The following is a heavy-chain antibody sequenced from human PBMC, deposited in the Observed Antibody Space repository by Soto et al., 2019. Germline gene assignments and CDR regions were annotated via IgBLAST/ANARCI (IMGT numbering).Heavy chain of an antibody. CDR2: ISAYNGDT. CDR3: ARDWVVRGVIFGYNWFDP. V-gene: IGHV1-18*01. J-gene: IGHJ5*02. Sequence: ASVRVSCTASGYTCTSSGISWVRQAPGQGLEWMGWISAYNGDTNYAQKLQGRVTMTTDTSTSTAYMELRSLRSDDTAVYYCARDWVVRGVIFGYNWFDPWGQGTLVTVSS. D-gene: IGHD3-10*01. CDR1: GYTCTSSG.